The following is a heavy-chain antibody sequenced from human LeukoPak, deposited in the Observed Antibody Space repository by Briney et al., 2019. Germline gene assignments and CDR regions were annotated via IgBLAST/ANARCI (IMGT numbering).Heavy chain of an antibody. CDR1: GYSISSGYY. CDR2: IYHSGST. Sequence: PSETLSLTCTVSGYSISSGYYWGWIRQPPGKGREWIGSIYHSGSTYYNPSLKSRVTISVDTSKNQFSLKLSSVTAADTAVYYCAREDSSWYYFDYWGQGTLVTVSS. D-gene: IGHD6-13*01. CDR3: AREDSSWYYFDY. J-gene: IGHJ4*02. V-gene: IGHV4-38-2*02.